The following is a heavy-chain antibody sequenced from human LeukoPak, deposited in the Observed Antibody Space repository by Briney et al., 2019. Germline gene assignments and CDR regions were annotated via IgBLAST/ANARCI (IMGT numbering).Heavy chain of an antibody. D-gene: IGHD3-10*01. CDR2: IYHSGST. CDR1: GYPLSSGYH. CDR3: ASHPQYYYGSGISGPGDY. Sequence: SETLSLTCAVYGYPLSSGYHWACIRQPPGMGLEGLRSIYHSGSTYYIPCLYSRYTISVDTSKNQFSLKLVSMSAADTAVYSCASHPQYYYGSGISGPGDYWGQGTLVTVSS. J-gene: IGHJ4*02. V-gene: IGHV4-38-2*01.